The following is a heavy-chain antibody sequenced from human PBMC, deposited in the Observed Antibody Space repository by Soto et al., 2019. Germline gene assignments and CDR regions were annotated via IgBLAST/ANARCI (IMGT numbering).Heavy chain of an antibody. V-gene: IGHV3-53*01. CDR1: GFTGGSKY. CDR3: ARDHGPIDY. CDR2: IYRGGST. J-gene: IGHJ4*02. Sequence: GGPLRVCCAASGFTGGSKYMRWVPQAPGEGLEWVSVIYRGGSTYYADSVKGRFTISRDNSKNTLYLQMNSLRAEDTAVYYCARDHGPIDYWCQGTLVTVSA.